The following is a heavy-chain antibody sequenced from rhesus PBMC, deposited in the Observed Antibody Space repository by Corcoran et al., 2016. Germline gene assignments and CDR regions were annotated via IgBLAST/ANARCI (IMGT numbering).Heavy chain of an antibody. D-gene: IGHD6-31*01. J-gene: IGHJ4*01. Sequence: QVQLQESGPGVVKPSETLSLTCAVSGYSISSGYDWGWIRPPPGKGLEWIGYIYGSSGSTNYNPSLKNRVTISKDTSKNQFSLKLSSVTAADTAVYYCAREALGIAAALDYWGQGVLVTVSS. CDR2: IYGSSGST. CDR1: GYSISSGYD. CDR3: AREALGIAAALDY. V-gene: IGHV4-76*01.